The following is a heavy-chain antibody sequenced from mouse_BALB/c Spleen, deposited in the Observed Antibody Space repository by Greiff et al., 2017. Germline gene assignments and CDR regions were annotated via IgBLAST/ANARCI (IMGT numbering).Heavy chain of an antibody. CDR1: GFTFSSYA. CDR3: ARDRDYYGSSSWYFDV. V-gene: IGHV5-9-4*01. Sequence: EVQRVESGGGLVKPGGSLKLSCAASGFTFSSYAMSWVRQSPEKRLEWVAEISSGGSYTYYPDTVTGRFTISRDNAKNTLYLEMSSLRSEDTAMYYCARDRDYYGSSSWYFDVWGAGTTVTVSS. CDR2: ISSGGSYT. J-gene: IGHJ1*01. D-gene: IGHD1-1*01.